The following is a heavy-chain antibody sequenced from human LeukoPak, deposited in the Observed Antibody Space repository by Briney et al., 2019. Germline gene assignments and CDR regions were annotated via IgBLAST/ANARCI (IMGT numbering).Heavy chain of an antibody. CDR2: IIPIFGTA. D-gene: IGHD3-10*01. Sequence: GASVKVSCKASGGTFSSYAISWVRQAPGQGLEWMGGIIPIFGTANYAQKFQGRATITADESTSTAYMELSSLRSEDTAVYYCARVRPGEDYYYGMDVWGQGTTVTVSS. CDR1: GGTFSSYA. CDR3: ARVRPGEDYYYGMDV. J-gene: IGHJ6*02. V-gene: IGHV1-69*13.